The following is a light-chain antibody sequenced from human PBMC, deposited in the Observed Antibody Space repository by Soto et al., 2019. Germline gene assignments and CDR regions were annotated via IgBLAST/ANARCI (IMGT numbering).Light chain of an antibody. CDR1: SSNIGSNY. J-gene: IGLJ2*01. Sequence: QSVLTQPPSASGTPGQRVTISCSGSSSNIGSNYVYWYQQLPGTAPKLLIYRNNQRPSGVPDRFSGSKSRTSASLASSGLRSEDEADYYCAALDDSLSGHVVFGGGTKLTVL. V-gene: IGLV1-47*01. CDR2: RNN. CDR3: AALDDSLSGHVV.